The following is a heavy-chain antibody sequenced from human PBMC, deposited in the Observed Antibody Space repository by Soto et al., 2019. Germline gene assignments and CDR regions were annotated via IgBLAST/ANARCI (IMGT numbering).Heavy chain of an antibody. Sequence: QVQLQQWGAGLLKPSETLSLTCAVYGGSFSGYYWSWIRQPPGKGLEWIGEINHSGSTNYNPSLKSRVTISVDTSKNQFSLKLSSVTAADTAVYYCARSTVTGYSYYYGMDVWGQGTTATVSS. D-gene: IGHD4-17*01. V-gene: IGHV4-34*01. CDR1: GGSFSGYY. CDR3: ARSTVTGYSYYYGMDV. J-gene: IGHJ6*02. CDR2: INHSGST.